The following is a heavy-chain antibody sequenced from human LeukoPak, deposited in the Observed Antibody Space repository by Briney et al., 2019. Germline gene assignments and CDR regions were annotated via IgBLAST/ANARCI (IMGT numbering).Heavy chain of an antibody. D-gene: IGHD2-15*01. J-gene: IGHJ4*02. CDR2: INHSGST. V-gene: IGHV4-34*01. CDR1: GGSFSGHY. Sequence: SETLSLTCAVYGGSFSGHYWSWIRQPPGKGLEWIGEINHSGSTNFNPSLKSRVTISVDTSKNQFSLKLNSVTAADTAVYYCATTFSCSGGTCYSWYFDHWGQGTLVTVSS. CDR3: ATTFSCSGGTCYSWYFDH.